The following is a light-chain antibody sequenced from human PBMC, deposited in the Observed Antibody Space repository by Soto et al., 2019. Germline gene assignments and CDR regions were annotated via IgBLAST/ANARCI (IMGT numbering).Light chain of an antibody. Sequence: QSALTQPRSVSGSPGQSLTISCSGDVGGHSSVSWYQQYPGKAPKLIIYDVTHRPSGVPDRFSGFKFGNTASLTISGPQPEDEADYHCCSYVGGYTFVLFGGGTKLTVL. CDR2: DVT. J-gene: IGLJ2*01. V-gene: IGLV2-11*01. CDR1: DVGGHSS. CDR3: CSYVGGYTFVL.